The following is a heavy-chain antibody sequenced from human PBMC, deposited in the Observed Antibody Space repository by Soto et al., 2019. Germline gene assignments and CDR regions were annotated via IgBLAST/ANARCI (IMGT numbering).Heavy chain of an antibody. D-gene: IGHD2-15*01. V-gene: IGHV1-18*01. J-gene: IGHJ3*01. CDR2: ISVFNGNT. CDR1: GYTFTGYG. Sequence: QVQLVQSGAEVKKPGASVKVSCKTYGYTFTGYGINWVRQAPGHGLEWMGWISVFNGNTKYGQNIQDRVIMTTDTSTSTAFMELRSLLSDDTAVYFCGRDGSGGIIDSWGQGTMIIVSS. CDR3: GRDGSGGIIDS.